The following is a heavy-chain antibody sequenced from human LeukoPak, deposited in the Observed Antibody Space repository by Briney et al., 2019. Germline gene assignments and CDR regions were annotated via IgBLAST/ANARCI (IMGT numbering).Heavy chain of an antibody. CDR3: ARGAFAGAFDF. D-gene: IGHD3-16*01. Sequence: SETLSLTCTVSGGSIGSYYRSWIRQPPGKALEWIGYIYYSGRTNYNPSLKSRVTISVDTSKNHFSLKLSSVTAADTAVYYCARGAFAGAFDFWGQGTMVTVSS. V-gene: IGHV4-59*08. CDR1: GGSIGSYY. J-gene: IGHJ3*01. CDR2: IYYSGRT.